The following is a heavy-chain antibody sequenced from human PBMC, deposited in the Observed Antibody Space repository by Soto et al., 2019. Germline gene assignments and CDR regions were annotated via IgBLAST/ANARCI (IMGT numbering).Heavy chain of an antibody. Sequence: GGSLRLSCAASGFTFSIYAVAWIRQTPGKGLEWVSVIGAGSDGIQYVDSVKGRFSISRDNSKNTLYLHMNSLRAEDTAIYYCAKYSTSGPSRFFDLWGQGTLVTV. CDR3: AKYSTSGPSRFFDL. V-gene: IGHV3-23*01. D-gene: IGHD5-12*01. J-gene: IGHJ4*02. CDR1: GFTFSIYA. CDR2: IGAGSDGI.